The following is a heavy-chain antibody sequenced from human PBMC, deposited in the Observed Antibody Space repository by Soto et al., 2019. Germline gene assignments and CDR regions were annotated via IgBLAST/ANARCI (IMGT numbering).Heavy chain of an antibody. D-gene: IGHD6-13*01. Sequence: GGSLRLSCAASGFTFSSSAMSWVRQAPGKGLEWVSSISSTGFDTSYADSVKGRFTISRDNSKNTVFLQTNSLRAEDTAVYYCAKEGESSSFAVDCGNGTLVTVSS. CDR3: AKEGESSSFAVD. J-gene: IGHJ4*01. V-gene: IGHV3-23*01. CDR2: ISSTGFDT. CDR1: GFTFSSSA.